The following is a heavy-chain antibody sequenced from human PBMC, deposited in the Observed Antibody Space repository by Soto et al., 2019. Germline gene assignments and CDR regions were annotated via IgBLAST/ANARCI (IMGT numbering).Heavy chain of an antibody. D-gene: IGHD4-17*01. CDR3: ARTTAVPNSLRSRDFFDY. V-gene: IGHV4-61*01. J-gene: IGHJ4*02. CDR1: GGSVSDKTYY. CDR2: VYYSGTT. Sequence: SETLSLTCSVSGGSVSDKTYYWSWIRQPPGKRLEWIGYVYYSGTTNYNPSLKGRVTISVDLSKNQFSLRLSSVTTADTALYYCARTTAVPNSLRSRDFFDYWGQGTLVTVSS.